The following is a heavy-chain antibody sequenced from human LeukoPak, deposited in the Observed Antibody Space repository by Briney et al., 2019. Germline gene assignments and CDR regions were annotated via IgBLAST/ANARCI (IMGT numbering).Heavy chain of an antibody. Sequence: ASVKVSCKASGYTFTSYGISWVRQAPGQGLEWMGWISAYNGNTNYAQKLQGRVTMTTDTSTSTAYMELRSLRSDDTAMYYCARDRGDSSGWYGAYYYYYYGMDVWGQGTTVTVSS. CDR3: ARDRGDSSGWYGAYYYYYYGMDV. CDR2: ISAYNGNT. V-gene: IGHV1-18*01. D-gene: IGHD6-19*01. J-gene: IGHJ6*02. CDR1: GYTFTSYG.